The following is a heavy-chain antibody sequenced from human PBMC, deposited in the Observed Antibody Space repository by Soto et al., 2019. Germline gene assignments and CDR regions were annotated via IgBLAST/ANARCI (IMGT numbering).Heavy chain of an antibody. CDR3: AKKSGVGATWYFDY. Sequence: EVQLLESGGGLVQPGGSLRLSCAASGFTFSNYGMSWVRQAPRKGLEWVSALPEIGTNTYYADSVKGRFTISRDNSKNTLFLQINNLRAGDTAVYYCAKKSGVGATWYFDYWGQGTLVTVSS. J-gene: IGHJ4*02. CDR2: LPEIGTNT. CDR1: GFTFSNYG. V-gene: IGHV3-23*01. D-gene: IGHD1-26*01.